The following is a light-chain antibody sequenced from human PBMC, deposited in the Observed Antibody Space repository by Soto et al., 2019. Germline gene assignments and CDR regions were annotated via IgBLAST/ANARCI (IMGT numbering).Light chain of an antibody. CDR3: QQYNNWPLT. J-gene: IGKJ4*01. CDR2: GAS. Sequence: EIVMTQSPATLSVSPGERATLSSTASQSVSSNLAWYQQKPGQAPRLLIYGASTRATGIPARFSGSGSGTEFTLTISSLQSEDFAVYYCQQYNNWPLTFGGGTKV. V-gene: IGKV3-15*01. CDR1: QSVSSN.